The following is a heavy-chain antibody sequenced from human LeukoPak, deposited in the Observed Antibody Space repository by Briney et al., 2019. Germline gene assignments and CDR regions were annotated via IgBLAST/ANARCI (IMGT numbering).Heavy chain of an antibody. Sequence: PSETLSLTCVVYGGAFSGYYWSWIRQPPGKGLEWIGEINHSGSTNYNPSLKSRVTISVDTSKNQFSLKLSSVTAADTAVYYCARHFVETRPGGGDAFDIWGQGTMVTVSS. J-gene: IGHJ3*02. CDR1: GGAFSGYY. V-gene: IGHV4-34*01. CDR3: ARHFVETRPGGGDAFDI. CDR2: INHSGST. D-gene: IGHD3-3*02.